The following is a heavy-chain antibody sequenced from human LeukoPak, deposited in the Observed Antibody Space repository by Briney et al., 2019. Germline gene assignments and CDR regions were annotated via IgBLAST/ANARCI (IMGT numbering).Heavy chain of an antibody. Sequence: PSETLSLTCTVSGGSISSYYWSWIRQPPGKGLEWIGYIYYSGSTNYNPSLKSRVTISVDTSKNQFSLKLSSVTAADTAVYYCARGKYSGYDLPQLFDYWGQGTLATVSS. CDR3: ARGKYSGYDLPQLFDY. CDR1: GGSISSYY. V-gene: IGHV4-59*01. D-gene: IGHD5-12*01. J-gene: IGHJ4*02. CDR2: IYYSGST.